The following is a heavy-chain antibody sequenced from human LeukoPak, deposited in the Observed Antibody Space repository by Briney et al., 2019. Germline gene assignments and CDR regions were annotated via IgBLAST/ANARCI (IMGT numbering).Heavy chain of an antibody. CDR2: INHSGST. CDR1: GGSFSGYY. CDR3: ARGPPYYYGSGGRSLFDY. D-gene: IGHD3-10*01. Sequence: SETLSLTCAVYGGSFSGYYWSWIRQPPGKGLEWIGEINHSGSTNYNPSLKSRVTISVDTSKNQFSLKLSSVTAADTAVYYCARGPPYYYGSGGRSLFDYWGQGTLVTVSS. J-gene: IGHJ4*02. V-gene: IGHV4-34*01.